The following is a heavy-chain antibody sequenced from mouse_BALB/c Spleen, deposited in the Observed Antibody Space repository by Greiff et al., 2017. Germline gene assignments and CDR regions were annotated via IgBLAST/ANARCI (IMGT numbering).Heavy chain of an antibody. J-gene: IGHJ1*01. Sequence: EVNVVESGGGLVQPGGSLKLSCAASGFTFSSYTMSWVRQTPEKRLEWVAYISNGGGSTYYPDTVKGRFTISRDNAKNTLYLQMSSLKSEDTAMYYCARGITTRYFDVWGAGTTVTVSS. CDR2: ISNGGGST. V-gene: IGHV5-12-2*01. CDR3: ARGITTRYFDV. CDR1: GFTFSSYT. D-gene: IGHD2-4*01.